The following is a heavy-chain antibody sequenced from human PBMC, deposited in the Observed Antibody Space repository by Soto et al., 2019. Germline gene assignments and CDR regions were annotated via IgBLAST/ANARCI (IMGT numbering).Heavy chain of an antibody. CDR1: GGSISSYY. Sequence: SSETLSLTCTVSGGSISSYYWSWIRQPPGKGLEWIGYIYYSGSTNYNPSLKSRVTISVDTSKNQFSLKLSSVTAADTAVYYCARDQTVTNGRGFDYWGQGTLVTSPQ. D-gene: IGHD4-4*01. CDR2: IYYSGST. V-gene: IGHV4-59*01. CDR3: ARDQTVTNGRGFDY. J-gene: IGHJ4*02.